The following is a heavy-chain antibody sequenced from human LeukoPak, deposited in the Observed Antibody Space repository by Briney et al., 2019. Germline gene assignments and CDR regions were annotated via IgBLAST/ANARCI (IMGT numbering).Heavy chain of an antibody. D-gene: IGHD1-20*01. CDR3: AHRPVLGYYWGDYFDY. CDR1: GFSLSTDGVG. CDR2: IYWNDDK. J-gene: IGHJ4*02. V-gene: IGHV2-5*01. Sequence: VSGPTLVNPTQTLTLTCTFSGFSLSTDGVGVGWIRQPPGKALEWLALIYWNDDKRYRPSLKSRLTITKDTSKNQVVLTVTNMDPVDTATYYCAHRPVLGYYWGDYFDYWGQGTLVTVSS.